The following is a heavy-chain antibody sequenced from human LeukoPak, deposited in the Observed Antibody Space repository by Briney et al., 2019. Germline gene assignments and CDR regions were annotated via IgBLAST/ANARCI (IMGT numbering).Heavy chain of an antibody. D-gene: IGHD6-13*01. Sequence: SETLSLTCTVSGGSISSGDYYWSWIRQPPGKGLEWIGYIYYSGSTYYNPSLKSRVTISVDTSKNQFSLKLSSVTAADTAVYYCARRVHSSSWSSYFDYWGQETLVTVSS. CDR2: IYYSGST. J-gene: IGHJ4*02. CDR1: GGSISSGDYY. V-gene: IGHV4-30-4*08. CDR3: ARRVHSSSWSSYFDY.